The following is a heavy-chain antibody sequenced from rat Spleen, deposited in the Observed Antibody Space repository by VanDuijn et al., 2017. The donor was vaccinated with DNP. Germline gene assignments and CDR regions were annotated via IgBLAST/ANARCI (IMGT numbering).Heavy chain of an antibody. Sequence: EVQLVESGGGLVQPGRSLKLSCAASGFAFSGYYMAWVRQAPAKGLEWVAAISPGGGNTYYRDSVKGRFTISRDNAKSTLYLQMDSLRSEETATYYCATNGNYDGSYYYVYAMDAWGQGTSVTVSS. J-gene: IGHJ4*01. CDR2: ISPGGGNT. V-gene: IGHV5S11*01. D-gene: IGHD1-12*02. CDR3: ATNGNYDGSYYYVYAMDA. CDR1: GFAFSGYY.